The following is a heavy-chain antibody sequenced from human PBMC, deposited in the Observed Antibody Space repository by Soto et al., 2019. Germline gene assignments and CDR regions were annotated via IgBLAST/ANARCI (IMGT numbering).Heavy chain of an antibody. D-gene: IGHD5-12*01. J-gene: IGHJ4*02. CDR2: IISILGIA. Sequence: QVQLVQSGAEVQKPGSSVKVSCKASGGTFSSYTISWVRQAPGQGLEWMGRIISILGIAKYAQKFQGRVTITADKSTSTAYMEVSSLRSEDTAVYYCASIWGSGYDDRFDYWGQGTLVTVSS. V-gene: IGHV1-69*02. CDR3: ASIWGSGYDDRFDY. CDR1: GGTFSSYT.